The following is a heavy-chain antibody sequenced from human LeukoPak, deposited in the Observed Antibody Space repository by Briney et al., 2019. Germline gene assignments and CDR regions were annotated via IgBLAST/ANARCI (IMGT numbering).Heavy chain of an antibody. V-gene: IGHV7-4-1*02. CDR1: GYTFTSYA. J-gene: IGHJ4*02. CDR2: INTNTGNP. D-gene: IGHD3-22*01. CDR3: ARGPSTPNNYYDSSGYYEYFDY. Sequence: VASVKVSCKASGYTFTSYAMNWVRQAPGQGLEWMGWINTNTGNPTYAQGSTGRFVFSLDTSVSTAYLQISSLKAEDTAVYYCARGPSTPNNYYDSSGYYEYFDYWGQGTLVTVSS.